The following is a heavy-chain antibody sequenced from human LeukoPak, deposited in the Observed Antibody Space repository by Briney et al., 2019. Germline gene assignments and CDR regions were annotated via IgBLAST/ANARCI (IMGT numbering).Heavy chain of an antibody. CDR3: ARLGWATAPLDY. V-gene: IGHV3-30*03. Sequence: PGRSLRLSCAASGFTFSSYGMHWVRQAPGKGLEWVAVISYDGSNKYYADSVKGRFTISRDNAKNPLYLQMNSLRAEDTAVYYCARLGWATAPLDYWGQGTLVTVSS. CDR2: ISYDGSNK. CDR1: GFTFSSYG. D-gene: IGHD5-12*01. J-gene: IGHJ4*02.